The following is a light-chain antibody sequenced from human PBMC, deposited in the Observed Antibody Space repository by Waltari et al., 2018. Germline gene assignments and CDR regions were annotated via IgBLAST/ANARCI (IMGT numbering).Light chain of an antibody. J-gene: IGKJ1*01. CDR2: WAS. Sequence: DIVMTQSPDSLAVSLGVRATTNCKPSQSVLYSSNNKNYLAWYQQKPGQPPKRIIYWASTRESGVPDRFSGSGSGPDFTLTISSLQAEDVAVYYCQQYYSTPWTFGQGTKVEIK. CDR3: QQYYSTPWT. CDR1: QSVLYSSNNKNY. V-gene: IGKV4-1*01.